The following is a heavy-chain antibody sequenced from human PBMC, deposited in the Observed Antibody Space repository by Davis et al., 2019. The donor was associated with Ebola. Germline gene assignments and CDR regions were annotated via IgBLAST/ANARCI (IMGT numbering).Heavy chain of an antibody. CDR2: IYAGDSDT. J-gene: IGHJ4*02. CDR1: GYGFADYW. V-gene: IGHV5-51*01. D-gene: IGHD2/OR15-2a*01. CDR3: ARQASLYGNIDY. Sequence: GESLKISCKGSGYGFADYWIAWVRQTPGKGLEWMGIIYAGDSDTRYSPSFEGQVTISVDRSISTAYLQWSSLKASDTALYYCARQASLYGNIDYWGQGTLVTVSS.